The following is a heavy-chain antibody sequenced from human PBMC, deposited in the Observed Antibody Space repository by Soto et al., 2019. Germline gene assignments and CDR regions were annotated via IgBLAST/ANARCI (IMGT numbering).Heavy chain of an antibody. D-gene: IGHD2-21*02. Sequence: QVQLVESGGGVVQPGRSLRLSCAASGFTFSSYGMHWVRQAPGKGLEWVAVISYDGSNKYYADSVKGRFTISRHNSKNTLYLQMNSLRAEDTAVYYCAKDRDCGGDCYSWRLRKSYYYYGMDVWGQGTTVTVSS. CDR1: GFTFSSYG. CDR2: ISYDGSNK. CDR3: AKDRDCGGDCYSWRLRKSYYYYGMDV. J-gene: IGHJ6*02. V-gene: IGHV3-30*18.